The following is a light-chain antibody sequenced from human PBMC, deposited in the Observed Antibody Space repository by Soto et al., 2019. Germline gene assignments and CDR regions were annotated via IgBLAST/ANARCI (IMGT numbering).Light chain of an antibody. CDR2: ATS. J-gene: IGKJ1*01. CDR3: HQFGYSPRT. Sequence: EIVLTQSPGTLSLSPGETATLSCRASQTVNSDYLAWFQQRPGQAPRHLIFATSRRATDIPDRFSGSGSGTDFTLAIRRLEPEYFAVYYCHQFGYSPRTFGQGTKVE. CDR1: QTVNSDY. V-gene: IGKV3-20*01.